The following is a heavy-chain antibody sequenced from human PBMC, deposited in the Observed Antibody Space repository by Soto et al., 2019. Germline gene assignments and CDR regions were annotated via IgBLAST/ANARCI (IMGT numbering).Heavy chain of an antibody. V-gene: IGHV3-33*01. J-gene: IGHJ4*02. D-gene: IGHD3-3*01. CDR2: VWYDGSEK. CDR3: AGEAGGERSLEWLPGVERAKGGDKYFFDY. CDR1: GFTFRSYG. Sequence: QVQLVESGGGVVQPGRSLRLSCASSGFTFRSYGMHWVRQAPGKGLEWVAVVWYDGSEKYYADSVKGRFTISRDNSKNTVSRQMTSLGGEDTAVYYCAGEAGGERSLEWLPGVERAKGGDKYFFDYWGQGSLVTVSS.